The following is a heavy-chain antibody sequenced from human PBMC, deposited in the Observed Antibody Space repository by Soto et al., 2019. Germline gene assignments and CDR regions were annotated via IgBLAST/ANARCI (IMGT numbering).Heavy chain of an antibody. CDR3: VRSNSEAGWGQFDY. Sequence: QVQLVGSGGGVVQPGTSLRLSCAASGFTFSIYAMHWVRQAPEKGLEWVAVISSAGTNKNHADSVRGRFSISRDNSNNMLHLQMDNMSVDDTAVYYCVRSNSEAGWGQFDYWGQGTLVTVSS. J-gene: IGHJ4*02. D-gene: IGHD3-16*01. V-gene: IGHV3-30-3*01. CDR1: GFTFSIYA. CDR2: ISSAGTNK.